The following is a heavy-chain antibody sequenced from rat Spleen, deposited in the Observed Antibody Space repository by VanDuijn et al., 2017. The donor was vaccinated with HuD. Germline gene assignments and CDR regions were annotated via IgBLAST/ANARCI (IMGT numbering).Heavy chain of an antibody. V-gene: IGHV5-29*01. J-gene: IGHJ4*01. CDR3: ARPYNYGGPMDA. D-gene: IGHD1-11*01. CDR2: ISYDGTAT. CDR1: GFIFSDHY. Sequence: EVQLVESDGGLVQPGRSLKLSCVASGFIFSDHYVAWVRQAPTKGLEWVASISYDGTATYYRDSVKGRFSLSRDNAKSTLYLQMGSLRSEDTATYYCARPYNYGGPMDAWGQGASVTVSS.